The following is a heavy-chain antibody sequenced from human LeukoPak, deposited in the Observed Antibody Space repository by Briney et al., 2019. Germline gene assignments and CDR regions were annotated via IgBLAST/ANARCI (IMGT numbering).Heavy chain of an antibody. D-gene: IGHD2/OR15-2a*01. CDR2: IYYSGST. J-gene: IGHJ4*02. V-gene: IGHV4-59*01. CDR3: ARDLLLGNILLDY. Sequence: PSETLSLTCTVSGGSISSYYWSWIRQPPGKGLEWIGYIYYSGSTNYNPSLKSRVTISVDTSKNQFSLKLSSVTAADTAVYYCARDLLLGNILLDYWGRGTLVTVSS. CDR1: GGSISSYY.